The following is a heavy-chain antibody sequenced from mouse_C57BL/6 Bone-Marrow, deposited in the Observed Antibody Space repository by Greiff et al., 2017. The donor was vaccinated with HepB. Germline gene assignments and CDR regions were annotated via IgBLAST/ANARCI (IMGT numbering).Heavy chain of an antibody. D-gene: IGHD1-1*01. CDR2: IDPEDGET. J-gene: IGHJ4*01. CDR3: ARWYSGTPYAMGY. V-gene: IGHV14-2*01. CDR1: GFNFKGYY. Sequence: VQLQQSGAELVKPGASVKLSCTASGFNFKGYYMPWVKQRPEQGLEWIGRIDPEDGETKYAPKFQGKATITADTSPNTAYLQLSSLTSEDTAVYYCARWYSGTPYAMGYWGQGTSVTVSS.